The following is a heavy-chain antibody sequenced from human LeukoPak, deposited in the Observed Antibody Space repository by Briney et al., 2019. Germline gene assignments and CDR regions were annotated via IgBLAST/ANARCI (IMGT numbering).Heavy chain of an antibody. J-gene: IGHJ4*02. Sequence: TGGSLRLSCAASGFTFSSYAMSWVRQAPGKGLEWVSAISGSGGSTYYADSVKGRFTISRDNSKNTLYLQMNSLRAEDTAVYYCAKRPGWERNGFDYWGQGTLVTVSS. CDR1: GFTFSSYA. D-gene: IGHD1-26*01. CDR3: AKRPGWERNGFDY. V-gene: IGHV3-23*01. CDR2: ISGSGGST.